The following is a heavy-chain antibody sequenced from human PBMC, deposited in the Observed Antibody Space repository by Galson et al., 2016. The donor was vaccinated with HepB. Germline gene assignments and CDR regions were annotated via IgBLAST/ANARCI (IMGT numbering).Heavy chain of an antibody. CDR2: VTWNSGST. V-gene: IGHV3-9*01. CDR3: EKDVEPGFGGVFDS. D-gene: IGHD3-10*01. CDR1: GFAFDDYA. J-gene: IGHJ4*02. Sequence: SLRLSCAVSGFAFDDYAMHWVRQAPGKGLEWVSGVTWNSGSTGYAASVKGRFTISRDNAKNSLYLQMNSLRPEDTALYYWEKDVEPGFGGVFDSWGQGTLVTVSS.